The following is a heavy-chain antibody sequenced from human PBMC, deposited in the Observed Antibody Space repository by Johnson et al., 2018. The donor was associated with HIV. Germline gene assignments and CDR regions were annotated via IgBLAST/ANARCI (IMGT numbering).Heavy chain of an antibody. Sequence: VQLVESGGGVVQPGGSLRLSCAASGFTFSSYGMSWVRQAPGKGLEWVSGITGTGGSTYYADSVKGRFTISRDNSKNTLYLQMNSLRAEDTAVYYCASQVRGLRLGVDAFDIWGQGTLVIVSS. J-gene: IGHJ3*02. D-gene: IGHD5-12*01. CDR2: ITGTGGST. V-gene: IGHV3-23*04. CDR1: GFTFSSYG. CDR3: ASQVRGLRLGVDAFDI.